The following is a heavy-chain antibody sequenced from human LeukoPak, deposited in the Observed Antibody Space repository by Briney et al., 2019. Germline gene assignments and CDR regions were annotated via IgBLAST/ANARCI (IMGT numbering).Heavy chain of an antibody. CDR2: ISAYHGNT. CDR3: ATDGGTDAFDI. CDR1: GGTFSSYA. Sequence: ASVKVSCKASGGTFSSYAISWVRQAPGQGLEWMGGISAYHGNTNYAQKLQGRVTMTTDTSTSTAYMELRSLKSDDTAVYYCATDGGTDAFDIWGQGTMVTVSS. D-gene: IGHD1-26*01. J-gene: IGHJ3*02. V-gene: IGHV1-18*01.